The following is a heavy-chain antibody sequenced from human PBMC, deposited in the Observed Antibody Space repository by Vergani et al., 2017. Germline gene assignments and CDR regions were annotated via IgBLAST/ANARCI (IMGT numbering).Heavy chain of an antibody. CDR2: INPNSGGT. J-gene: IGHJ5*02. CDR3: ARVGQQLVLSGWFDP. Sequence: QVQLVQSGAEVKKPGASVKVSCKASGYTFTGYYMHWVRQAPGQGLEGMAWINPNSGGTNYAQKFQGRVTMTRDTSISTAYMELSRLRSDDTAVYYCARVGQQLVLSGWFDPWGQGTLVTVSS. D-gene: IGHD6-13*01. CDR1: GYTFTGYY. V-gene: IGHV1-2*02.